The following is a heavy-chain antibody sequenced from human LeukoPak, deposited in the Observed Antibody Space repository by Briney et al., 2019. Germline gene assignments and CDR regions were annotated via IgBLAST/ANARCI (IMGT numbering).Heavy chain of an antibody. D-gene: IGHD2-15*01. J-gene: IGHJ6*03. CDR2: IYTSGST. CDR1: GGSISSGSYY. Sequence: SETLSLTCTVSGGSISSGSYYWSWIRQPAGKGLEWIGRIYTSGSTNYNPSLKSRVTISVDTSKNQFSLKLSSVTAADTAVYYCARVYIAPGIYYYYYMDVWGKGTTVTISS. CDR3: ARVYIAPGIYYYYYMDV. V-gene: IGHV4-61*02.